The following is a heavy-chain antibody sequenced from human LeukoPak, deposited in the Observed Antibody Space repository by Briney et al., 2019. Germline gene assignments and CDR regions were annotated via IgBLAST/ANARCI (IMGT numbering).Heavy chain of an antibody. CDR3: AKDNRVGPRMGFDY. CDR2: ISGSSGST. Sequence: GGSLRLSCAASGFTFSSYAMSWVRQAPGKGLEWVPAISGSSGSTYYADSVKGRFTISRDNSKNTLYLQMNSLRAEDTAVYYCAKDNRVGPRMGFDYWGQGTLVTVSS. J-gene: IGHJ4*02. D-gene: IGHD1-14*01. V-gene: IGHV3-23*01. CDR1: GFTFSSYA.